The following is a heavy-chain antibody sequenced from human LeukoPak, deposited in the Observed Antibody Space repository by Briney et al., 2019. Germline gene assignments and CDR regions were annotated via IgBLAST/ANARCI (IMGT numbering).Heavy chain of an antibody. Sequence: ASVKVSCKASGYTFTSYYMHWVRQAPGQGLEWMGIINPSGGSSIYAQKFQGRVTMTRDMSTSTVYMELSSLRSDDTAVYYCARVGGDYYDSSGYPRYYYMDVWGKGTTVTVSS. V-gene: IGHV1-46*01. CDR1: GYTFTSYY. CDR3: ARVGGDYYDSSGYPRYYYMDV. CDR2: INPSGGSS. D-gene: IGHD3-22*01. J-gene: IGHJ6*03.